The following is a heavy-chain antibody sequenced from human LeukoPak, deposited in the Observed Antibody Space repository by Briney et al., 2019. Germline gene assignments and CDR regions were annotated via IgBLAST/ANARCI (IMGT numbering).Heavy chain of an antibody. CDR2: IIPIFGTA. CDR3: ARVDTAMGFDY. D-gene: IGHD5-18*01. V-gene: IGHV1-69*05. Sequence: ASVKVSCKASGGTFSSYAISWVRQAPGQGLEWMGGIIPIFGTANYAQKLQGRVTITTDESTSTAYMELSSLRSEDTAVYYCARVDTAMGFDYWGQGTLVTVSS. CDR1: GGTFSSYA. J-gene: IGHJ4*02.